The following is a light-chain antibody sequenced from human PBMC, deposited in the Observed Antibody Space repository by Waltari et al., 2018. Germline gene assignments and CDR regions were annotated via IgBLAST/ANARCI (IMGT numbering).Light chain of an antibody. CDR1: QGVSRF. V-gene: IGKV3-11*01. CDR2: DAS. J-gene: IGKJ4*01. Sequence: EIVLTQSPATLSLSPGERATLSCRASQGVSRFLAWYQQKPGQAPRILISDASKRATGIPARFSGSGSGTDFTLTISNLEPEDFAVYYCQQRSKWPLTFGGGTKVEIK. CDR3: QQRSKWPLT.